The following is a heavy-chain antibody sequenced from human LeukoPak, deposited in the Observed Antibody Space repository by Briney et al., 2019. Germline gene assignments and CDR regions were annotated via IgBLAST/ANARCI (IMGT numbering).Heavy chain of an antibody. D-gene: IGHD3-22*01. Sequence: GESLKISCKGSGYSFTSYWIGWVRQMPGKGLEWMGIIYPGDSDTRYSPSFQGQVTISADKSISTAYLQWSSLKASDTAMYYCATTYYYDSSGYYSSWYFDLWGRGTLVTVSS. CDR2: IYPGDSDT. V-gene: IGHV5-51*01. CDR1: GYSFTSYW. CDR3: ATTYYYDSSGYYSSWYFDL. J-gene: IGHJ2*01.